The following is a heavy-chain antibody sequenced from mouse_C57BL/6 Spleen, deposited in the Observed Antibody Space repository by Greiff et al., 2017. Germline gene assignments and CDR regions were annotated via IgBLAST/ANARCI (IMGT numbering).Heavy chain of an antibody. CDR2: IDPETGGT. D-gene: IGHD2-2*01. CDR3: TRGLRRRGGDY. J-gene: IGHJ2*01. Sequence: QVQLQQSGAELVRPGASVTLSCKASGYTFTDYEMHWVKQTPVHGLEWIGAIDPETGGTAYNQKFKGKAILTADKSSSPAYMELRSLTSEDSAGYYCTRGLRRRGGDYWGQGTTLTVSS. CDR1: GYTFTDYE. V-gene: IGHV1-15*01.